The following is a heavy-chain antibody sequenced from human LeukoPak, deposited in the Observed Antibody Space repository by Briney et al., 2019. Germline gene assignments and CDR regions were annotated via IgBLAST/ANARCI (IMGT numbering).Heavy chain of an antibody. Sequence: SETLSLTCAVYGGSFSGYYWSWIRQPPGKGLEWIGEINHSGSTNYNPSLKSRVTMSVDTSKNQFSLKLSSVTAADTAVYYCATADPSIAVAGNYYYGMGVWGQGTTVTVSS. CDR1: GGSFSGYY. CDR2: INHSGST. CDR3: ATADPSIAVAGNYYYGMGV. J-gene: IGHJ6*02. D-gene: IGHD6-19*01. V-gene: IGHV4-34*01.